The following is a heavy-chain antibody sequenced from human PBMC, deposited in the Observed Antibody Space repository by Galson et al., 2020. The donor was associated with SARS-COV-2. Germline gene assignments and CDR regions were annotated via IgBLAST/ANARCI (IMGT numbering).Heavy chain of an antibody. CDR1: GFTFSSYG. V-gene: IGHV3-30*18. CDR2: ISYDGSNK. D-gene: IGHD3-16*01. CDR3: AKERNWAFVY. J-gene: IGHJ4*02. Sequence: GESLKISCAASGFTFSSYGMHWVRQAPGKGLEWVAVISYDGSNKYYADSVKGRFTISRDNSKNTLYLQMNSLRAEDTAVYYCAKERNWAFVYWGQGTLVTVSS.